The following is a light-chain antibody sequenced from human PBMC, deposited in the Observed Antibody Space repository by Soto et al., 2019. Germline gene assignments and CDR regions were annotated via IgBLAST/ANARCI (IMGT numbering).Light chain of an antibody. CDR1: QGIGNA. V-gene: IGKV1-6*01. CDR2: GAF. CDR3: QRDIESAWT. Sequence: AMQVPRARSSLSAPGAARVYISCRASQGIGNALGWYQQKPGKPPKVLIYGAFNLQGGVPQRFGGFEPGTDFALAISSRHPKNSAPTTFQRDIESAWTFGGGTKVDIK. J-gene: IGKJ4*01.